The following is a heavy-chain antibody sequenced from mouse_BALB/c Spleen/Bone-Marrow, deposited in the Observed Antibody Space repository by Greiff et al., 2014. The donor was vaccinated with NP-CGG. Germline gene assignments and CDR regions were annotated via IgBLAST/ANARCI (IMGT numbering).Heavy chain of an antibody. Sequence: VQLQQPGTELVKPGASVKLSCTASGFNIKDTYMHWMKQRPEQGLEWIGRIDPANGNTKYDPKFQGKATITTDASSNTAYLQLSSLASEDTAVYYCASNWVYAMDSWGQGTSVTVSS. J-gene: IGHJ4*01. CDR3: ASNWVYAMDS. V-gene: IGHV14-3*02. CDR2: IDPANGNT. D-gene: IGHD4-1*01. CDR1: GFNIKDTY.